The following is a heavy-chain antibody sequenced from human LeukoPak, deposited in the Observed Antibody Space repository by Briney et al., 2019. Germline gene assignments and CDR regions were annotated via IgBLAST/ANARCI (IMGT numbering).Heavy chain of an antibody. CDR3: VRQQWELLAPGDTPSGYFFDD. CDR2: IYPGDSET. V-gene: IGHV5-51*01. J-gene: IGHJ4*02. CDR1: GYSFNNYW. Sequence: GEPLKISCKGSGYSFNNYWIGWVRQMPGKGLEWMGIIYPGDSETRYSPSFEGQVTFSADKSINTAYLQWTCLKASDTAMYYCVRQQWELLAPGDTPSGYFFDDWGQGTPVTVSS. D-gene: IGHD1-26*01.